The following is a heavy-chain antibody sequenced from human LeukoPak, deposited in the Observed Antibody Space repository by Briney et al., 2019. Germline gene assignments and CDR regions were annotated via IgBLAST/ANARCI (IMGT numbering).Heavy chain of an antibody. J-gene: IGHJ4*02. CDR1: GYSISSGYY. V-gene: IGHV4-38-2*01. CDR3: ARTQWFGELLFDY. CDR2: IYHSGNT. D-gene: IGHD3-10*01. Sequence: SETLSLTCAVSGYSISSGYYWGWSRQPPGKGLEWIGSIYHSGNTYYNPSLKSRVTISVDTSKNQFSLKLSSVTAADTAVYYCARTQWFGELLFDYWGQGTLVTVSS.